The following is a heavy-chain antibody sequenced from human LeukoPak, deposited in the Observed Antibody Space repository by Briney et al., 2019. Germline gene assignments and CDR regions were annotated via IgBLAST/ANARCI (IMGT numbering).Heavy chain of an antibody. V-gene: IGHV3-30-3*01. Sequence: GGSLRLSCAASGFTFSSYAMHWVRQAPGKGLEWVAVISYDGSNKYYADSVKGRFTISRDNSRNMLYLQTNSLRAEDTAVYYCARDRCGDYRITSSFDPWGQGTLVTVSS. CDR3: ARDRCGDYRITSSFDP. CDR1: GFTFSSYA. CDR2: ISYDGSNK. J-gene: IGHJ5*02. D-gene: IGHD4-17*01.